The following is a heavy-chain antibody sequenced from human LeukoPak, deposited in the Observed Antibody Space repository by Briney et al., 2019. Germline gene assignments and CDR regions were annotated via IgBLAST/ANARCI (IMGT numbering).Heavy chain of an antibody. CDR2: ISAYNGNT. CDR1: GGTFSSYA. CDR3: ARDRPYSSSWYLGPADY. V-gene: IGHV1-18*01. D-gene: IGHD6-13*01. J-gene: IGHJ4*02. Sequence: ASVKVSCKASGGTFSSYAISWVRQAPGQGLEWMGWISAYNGNTNYAQKLQGRVTMTTDTSTSTAYMELRSLRSDDTAVYYCARDRPYSSSWYLGPADYWGQGTLVTVSS.